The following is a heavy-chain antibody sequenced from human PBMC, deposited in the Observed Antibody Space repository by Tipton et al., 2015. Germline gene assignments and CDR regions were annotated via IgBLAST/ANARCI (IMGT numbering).Heavy chain of an antibody. CDR2: ISDDGDTT. CDR3: AKPAARYCSDGSCYSGAFDI. CDR1: GFTFTTYA. Sequence: SLRLSCTASGFTFTTYAMNWVRQAPGKRLEWVSIISDDGDTTYYADSVRGRFTISRDNSQNTLYLQMNSLRADDTAVYYCAKPAARYCSDGSCYSGAFDIWGQGAMVTVSS. J-gene: IGHJ3*02. V-gene: IGHV3-23*01. D-gene: IGHD2-15*01.